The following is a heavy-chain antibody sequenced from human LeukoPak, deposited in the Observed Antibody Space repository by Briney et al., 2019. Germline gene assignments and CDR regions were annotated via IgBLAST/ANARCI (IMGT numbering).Heavy chain of an antibody. V-gene: IGHV4-39*01. J-gene: IGHJ4*02. Sequence: SETLSLTCTVSRGSISSSGYYWHWVRQPPGKGLEWIGSISYSGTTYYNPALKSRVSISADTSQNQFSLKLNSVTAADTAVYYCAGRGAPTSPGHYWGQGTLVTVSS. CDR2: ISYSGTT. D-gene: IGHD2-2*01. CDR3: AGRGAPTSPGHY. CDR1: RGSISSSGYY.